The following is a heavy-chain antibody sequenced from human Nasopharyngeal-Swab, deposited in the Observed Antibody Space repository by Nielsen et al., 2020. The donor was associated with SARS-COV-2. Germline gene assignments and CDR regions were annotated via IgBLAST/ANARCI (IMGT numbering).Heavy chain of an antibody. CDR1: GGSVSSGSYY. CDR2: IYYSGST. CDR3: ARGYSYGPRIYYYYYMDV. V-gene: IGHV4-61*01. Sequence: SETLSLTCTVSGGSVSSGSYYWSWIRQPPGKGLEWIGYIYYSGSTNYNPSLKSRVTISVDTSKNQFSLKLSSVTAADTAVYYCARGYSYGPRIYYYYYMDVWGKGTTVTVSS. D-gene: IGHD5-18*01. J-gene: IGHJ6*03.